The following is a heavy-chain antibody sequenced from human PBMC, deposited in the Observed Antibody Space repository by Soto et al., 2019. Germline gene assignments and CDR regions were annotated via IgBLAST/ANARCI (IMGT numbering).Heavy chain of an antibody. CDR2: IYYRGNT. CDR3: AGADHVLRYFDWLLSTHLDYGMDV. V-gene: IGHV4-39*01. D-gene: IGHD3-9*01. CDR1: GDSITNNNFY. Sequence: SEPLSLTCTGSGDSITNNNFYWVWVRQPPWRGLDWVLNIYYRGNTYYNPSLKSRVTISADTSKNQFSLKLSSVTAADTAVYYCAGADHVLRYFDWLLSTHLDYGMDVWGQGTTVTVSS. J-gene: IGHJ6*02.